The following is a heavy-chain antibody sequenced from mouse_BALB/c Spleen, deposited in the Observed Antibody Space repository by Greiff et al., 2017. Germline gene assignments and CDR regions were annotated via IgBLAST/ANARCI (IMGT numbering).Heavy chain of an antibody. J-gene: IGHJ3*01. V-gene: IGHV3-6*02. D-gene: IGHD2-10*02. CDR3: ARVYGNYDFAY. CDR1: GYSITSGYY. Sequence: LMESGPGLVKPSQSLSLTCSVTGYSITSGYYWNWIRQFPGNKLEWMGYISYDGSNNYNPSLKNRISITRDTSKNQFFLKLNSVTTEDTATYYCARVYGNYDFAYWGQGTLVTVSA. CDR2: ISYDGSN.